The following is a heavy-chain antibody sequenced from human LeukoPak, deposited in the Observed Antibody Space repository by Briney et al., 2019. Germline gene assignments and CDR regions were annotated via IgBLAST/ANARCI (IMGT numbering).Heavy chain of an antibody. CDR3: AGPLISGSYFNAFDI. V-gene: IGHV5-51*01. CDR1: GYYFTDYW. CDR2: IYPVDSDT. Sequence: GESLKISCKGSGYYFTDYWIGWVRQVPGKGLEWMGIIYPVDSDTRYGPSFQGQVTISADRSINPAYLQWSSLRASDTAIYYCAGPLISGSYFNAFDIWGQGTMVTVSS. D-gene: IGHD3-10*01. J-gene: IGHJ3*02.